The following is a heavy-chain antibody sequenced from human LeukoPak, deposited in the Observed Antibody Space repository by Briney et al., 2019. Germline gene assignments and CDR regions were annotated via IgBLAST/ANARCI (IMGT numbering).Heavy chain of an antibody. Sequence: GGSLRLSCAASGFTFDDYAMHWVRQAPGKGLEWVSGISWNSGFIGYADSVKGRFTISRDNAKNSLYLQMNSLRAEDMALYYCAKGLYGSGSYPDYWGEGTLVTVSS. CDR3: AKGLYGSGSYPDY. CDR2: ISWNSGFI. CDR1: GFTFDDYA. J-gene: IGHJ4*02. D-gene: IGHD3-10*01. V-gene: IGHV3-9*03.